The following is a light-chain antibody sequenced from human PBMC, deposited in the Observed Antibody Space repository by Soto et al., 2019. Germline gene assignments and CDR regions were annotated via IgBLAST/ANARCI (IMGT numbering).Light chain of an antibody. V-gene: IGLV2-14*01. Sequence: QSALTQPASVSGSPGQSITISCTGTSRDVGGYKYVSWYQQHPGKAPKLMIYEVSNRPSGVSNRFSGSKSGNTASLTISGLQAEDEADYYCSSYTRSSTWVFGGGTKLTVL. CDR1: SRDVGGYKY. CDR2: EVS. J-gene: IGLJ3*02. CDR3: SSYTRSSTWV.